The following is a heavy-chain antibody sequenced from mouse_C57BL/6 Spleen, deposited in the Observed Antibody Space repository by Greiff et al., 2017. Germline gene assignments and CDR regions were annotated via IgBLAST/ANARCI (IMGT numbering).Heavy chain of an antibody. D-gene: IGHD2-5*01. Sequence: QVQLQQSGAELARPGASVKLSCKASGYTFTSYGISWVKQRTGQGLEWIGEIYPRSGNTYYNEKFKGKATLTADKSSSTAYMELRSLTSEDSAVYFCARRDYSNYPYYFDYWGQGTTLTVSS. CDR3: ARRDYSNYPYYFDY. CDR2: IYPRSGNT. V-gene: IGHV1-81*01. CDR1: GYTFTSYG. J-gene: IGHJ2*01.